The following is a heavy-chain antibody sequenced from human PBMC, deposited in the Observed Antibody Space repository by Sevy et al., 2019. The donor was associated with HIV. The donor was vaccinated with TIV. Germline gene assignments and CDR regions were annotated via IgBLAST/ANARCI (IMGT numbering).Heavy chain of an antibody. CDR1: GFTFTDYV. Sequence: GGSLRLSCTASGFTFTDYVMNWVRQAPGRGLEWVSSIGGSGGSTHYAVSVKGRFTISRDNSKNTLYLQMNSLRAEDTAVYYCATDRISDWFFDSWGQGTLVTVSS. V-gene: IGHV3-23*01. CDR3: ATDRISDWFFDS. CDR2: IGGSGGST. D-gene: IGHD3-9*01. J-gene: IGHJ4*02.